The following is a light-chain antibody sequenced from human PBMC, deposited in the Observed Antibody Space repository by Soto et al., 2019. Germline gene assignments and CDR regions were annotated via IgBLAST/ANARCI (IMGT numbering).Light chain of an antibody. CDR2: DAS. Sequence: EVVLTQSPGTLSLSPGERATLYRRASQSVSHNYLVWYQQRPGQAPRLLIHDASHRAAGIPARFSGSGFGTDFTLTISSLEPEDAAVYYCQQRSNWPPITFGQGTRLEI. CDR1: QSVSHNY. J-gene: IGKJ5*01. CDR3: QQRSNWPPIT. V-gene: IGKV3-11*01.